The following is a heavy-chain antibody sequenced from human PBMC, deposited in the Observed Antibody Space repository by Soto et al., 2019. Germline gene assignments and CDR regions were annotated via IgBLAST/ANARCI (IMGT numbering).Heavy chain of an antibody. Sequence: QVQLVESGGGVVQPGRSLRLSCAASGFTFSSYGMHWVRQAPGKGLEWVAVISYDGSNKYYADSVKGRFTISRDNSKNKLYLQMNSLRAEDTAVYYCAKDPQRGGAVARTLLYYFDYWGQGTLVTVSS. J-gene: IGHJ4*02. CDR3: AKDPQRGGAVARTLLYYFDY. CDR2: ISYDGSNK. CDR1: GFTFSSYG. D-gene: IGHD6-19*01. V-gene: IGHV3-30*18.